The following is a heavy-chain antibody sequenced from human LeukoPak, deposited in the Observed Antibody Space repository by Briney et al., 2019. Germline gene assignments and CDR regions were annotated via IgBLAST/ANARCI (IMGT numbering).Heavy chain of an antibody. D-gene: IGHD1-26*01. Sequence: SETLSLTCTVSGGSISTYYWSWIRQPPGKGLEWIGYIYYSGSTNYNPSLRSRVTISLHTSKNQFSLKLSSVTAADTAVYYCARARPDGGTYPDYWGQGTLVTVSS. CDR3: ARARPDGGTYPDY. CDR2: IYYSGST. CDR1: GGSISTYY. V-gene: IGHV4-59*01. J-gene: IGHJ4*02.